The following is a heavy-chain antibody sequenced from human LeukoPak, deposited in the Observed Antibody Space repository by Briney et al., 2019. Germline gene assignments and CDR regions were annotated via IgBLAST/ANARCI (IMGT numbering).Heavy chain of an antibody. CDR2: ISSSGSTI. D-gene: IGHD3-22*01. V-gene: IGHV3-11*01. CDR3: ARDLHYDSSGYYGY. Sequence: AGGSLRLSCAASGFTFSDYYMSWLRQAPGKGLEWVSYISSSGSTIYYADSVKGRFTISRDNAKNSLYLQMNSLRAEDTAVYYCARDLHYDSSGYYGYWGQGTLVTVSS. J-gene: IGHJ4*02. CDR1: GFTFSDYY.